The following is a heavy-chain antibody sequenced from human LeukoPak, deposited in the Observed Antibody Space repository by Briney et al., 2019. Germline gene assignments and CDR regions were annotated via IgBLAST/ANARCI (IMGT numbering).Heavy chain of an antibody. CDR2: ISWNSGSI. CDR3: AIGNCSSTTCYPDY. J-gene: IGHJ4*02. V-gene: IGHV3-9*01. Sequence: SLRLSCAAPGFTFDDYAMHWVRQAPGQGLEGGSGISWNSGSIGYADSVKGRFTISRDNATNSLYLQMNSLRTEDTALHYCAIGNCSSTTCYPDYWGQGTLVTVSS. CDR1: GFTFDDYA. D-gene: IGHD2-2*01.